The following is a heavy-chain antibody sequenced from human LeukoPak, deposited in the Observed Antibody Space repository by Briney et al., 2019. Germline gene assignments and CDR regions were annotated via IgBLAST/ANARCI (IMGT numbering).Heavy chain of an antibody. D-gene: IGHD3-10*01. Sequence: GGSLRLSCAASGFTFSSYAMSWVRQAPGKGLEWVSAIGGSGGSTYYADSVKGRFTISRDNSKNTLYLQMNSLRAEDTAVYYCAKGTTYYYASGSSHFDYWGQGTLVIVSS. CDR2: IGGSGGST. V-gene: IGHV3-23*01. J-gene: IGHJ4*02. CDR3: AKGTTYYYASGSSHFDY. CDR1: GFTFSSYA.